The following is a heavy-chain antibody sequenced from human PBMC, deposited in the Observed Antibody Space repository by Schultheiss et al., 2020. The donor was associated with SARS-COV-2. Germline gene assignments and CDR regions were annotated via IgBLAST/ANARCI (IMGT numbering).Heavy chain of an antibody. CDR2: IYTSGST. CDR3: ARAVGQLWLPANWFDP. J-gene: IGHJ5*02. CDR1: GGSISSYY. V-gene: IGHV4-4*07. D-gene: IGHD5-18*01. Sequence: SETLSLTCTVSGGSISSYYWSWIRQPPGKGLEWIGRIYTSGSTNYNPSLKSRVTMSVDTSKNQFSLKLSSVTAADTAVYYCARAVGQLWLPANWFDPWGQGTLVTVSS.